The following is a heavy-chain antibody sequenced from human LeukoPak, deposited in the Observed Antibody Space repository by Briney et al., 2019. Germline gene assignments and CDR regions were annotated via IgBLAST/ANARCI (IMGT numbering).Heavy chain of an antibody. Sequence: SQTLSLTCTVSGGSISSGSYYWSWIRQPAGKGLEWIGRIYTSGSSNYNPSLKSRVTISVDTSKYQFSLKLSSVTAADTAVYYCARAIRYDSNGYYFSPEEYFQHWGQGTLVTVSS. CDR2: IYTSGSS. D-gene: IGHD3-22*01. J-gene: IGHJ1*01. V-gene: IGHV4-61*02. CDR3: ARAIRYDSNGYYFSPEEYFQH. CDR1: GGSISSGSYY.